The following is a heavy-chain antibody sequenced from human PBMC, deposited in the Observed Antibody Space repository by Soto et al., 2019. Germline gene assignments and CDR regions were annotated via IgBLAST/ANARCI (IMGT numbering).Heavy chain of an antibody. Sequence: SETLSLTCTVSGGSISSYYWSWIRQPPGKGLEWIGYIYYSGSTNYNPSLKSRITISVDTSKNQFSLKRSSVTAADTAVYYCAREAPYDFGAYYYYYYMDVWGKGTTVTVSS. D-gene: IGHD3-3*01. CDR1: GGSISSYY. V-gene: IGHV4-59*01. CDR3: AREAPYDFGAYYYYYYMDV. J-gene: IGHJ6*03. CDR2: IYYSGST.